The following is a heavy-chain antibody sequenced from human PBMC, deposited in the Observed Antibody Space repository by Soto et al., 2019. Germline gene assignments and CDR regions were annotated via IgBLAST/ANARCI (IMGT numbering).Heavy chain of an antibody. CDR2: IYYSGST. CDR1: CGSISSGDYY. J-gene: IGHJ5*02. Sequence: SEPLSLTCTVSCGSISSGDYYWSWIRQPPGKGLEWIGYIYYSGSTYYNPSPKSRVTISVDTSKNQFSLKLSSVTAADTAVYYCDRGDSSWFDPWGQGTLVTVSS. V-gene: IGHV4-30-4*01. CDR3: DRGDSSWFDP.